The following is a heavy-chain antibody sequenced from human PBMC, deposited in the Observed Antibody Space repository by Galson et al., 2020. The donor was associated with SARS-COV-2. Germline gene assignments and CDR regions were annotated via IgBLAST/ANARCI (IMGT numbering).Heavy chain of an antibody. D-gene: IGHD5-12*01. J-gene: IGHJ4*02. V-gene: IGHV4-59*01. Sequence: SETLSLTCTVSGGSISSYYWSWIRQPPGKGLEWIGYIYYSGSTNYNPSLKSRVTISVDTSKNQFSLKLSSVTAADTAVYYCARGDVDIGLRYYFYYWGQGTLVTVSS. CDR3: ARGDVDIGLRYYFYY. CDR1: GGSISSYY. CDR2: IYYSGST.